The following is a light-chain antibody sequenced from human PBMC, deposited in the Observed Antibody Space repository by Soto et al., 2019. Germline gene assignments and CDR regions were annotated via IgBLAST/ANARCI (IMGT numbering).Light chain of an antibody. CDR3: QQRSNWPLT. CDR1: HDVTTY. J-gene: IGKJ3*01. V-gene: IGKV3-11*01. Sequence: EIVMTQSPATLSVSPGERATLSCRASHDVTTYLAWYQQKSGQAPRLLIYAASTRATGIPARFSGSGSGTDFTLTISSLEPEDSAVYYCQQRSNWPLTFGPGTKVDIK. CDR2: AAS.